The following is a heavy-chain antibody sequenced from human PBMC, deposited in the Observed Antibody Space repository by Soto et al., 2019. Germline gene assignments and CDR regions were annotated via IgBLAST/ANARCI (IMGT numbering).Heavy chain of an antibody. Sequence: KSSETLSLTCTVSGGSISSYYWSWIRQPAGKGLEWIGRIYTSGSTNYNPSLKSRVTMSVDTSKNQFPLKLSSVTAVDTAVYYCARVGKLELQGGAFDIWGQGTMVTVSS. J-gene: IGHJ3*02. CDR1: GGSISSYY. CDR2: IYTSGST. D-gene: IGHD1-7*01. V-gene: IGHV4-4*07. CDR3: ARVGKLELQGGAFDI.